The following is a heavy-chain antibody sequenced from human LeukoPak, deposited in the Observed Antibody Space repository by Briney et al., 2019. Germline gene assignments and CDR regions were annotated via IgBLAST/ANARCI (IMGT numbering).Heavy chain of an antibody. CDR2: ISGSGGGP. CDR1: GFTFSKYA. Sequence: GGSLRLSCAASGFTFSKYAMSWVRQAPGKGLEWVSGISGSGGGPYYADSVKGRFTISRDNSKNTLYLQMNSLRAEDTAVYYCARDKIVGATYFDYWGQGTLVTVSS. D-gene: IGHD1-26*01. V-gene: IGHV3-23*01. CDR3: ARDKIVGATYFDY. J-gene: IGHJ4*02.